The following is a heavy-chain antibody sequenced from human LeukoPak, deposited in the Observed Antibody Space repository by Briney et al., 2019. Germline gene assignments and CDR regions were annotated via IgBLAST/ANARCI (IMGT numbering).Heavy chain of an antibody. D-gene: IGHD4-17*01. J-gene: IGHJ4*02. CDR3: ARRATVTDVWDY. CDR1: GASIRSNSFY. Sequence: SETLSLTCTVSGASIRSNSFYWSWIRQPPGKGLEWIGYIYYSGSTNYNPSLKSRVTISVGTSKNQFSLKLSSVTAADTAVYYCARRATVTDVWDYWGQGTLVTVSS. CDR2: IYYSGST. V-gene: IGHV4-61*01.